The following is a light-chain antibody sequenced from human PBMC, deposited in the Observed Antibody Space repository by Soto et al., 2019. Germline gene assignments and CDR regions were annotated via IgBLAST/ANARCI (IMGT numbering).Light chain of an antibody. V-gene: IGLV2-14*01. CDR3: SLYTSSSTYV. CDR1: SSDVGGYNY. Sequence: QYVLTQPASVSGSPGQSITISCTGTSSDVGGYNYVSWYQQNPGKAPKLMIYDVSNRPSGVSTRFSGSKSGNTASLTISGVQAEDEADYYCSLYTSSSTYVFGTGTKLTVL. CDR2: DVS. J-gene: IGLJ1*01.